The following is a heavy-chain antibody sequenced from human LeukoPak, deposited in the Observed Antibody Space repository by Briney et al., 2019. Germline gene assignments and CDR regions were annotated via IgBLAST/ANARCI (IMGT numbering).Heavy chain of an antibody. D-gene: IGHD1-26*01. CDR2: IWYDGSNK. CDR1: GFTFSSYG. J-gene: IGHJ6*02. Sequence: GGSLRLSCAASGFTFSSYGMHWVRQAPGKGLQWVAIIWYDGSNKYYADSVKGRFTISRDNSKNTLYLQMNSLRAEDTAVYYCARNTGSYEMDVWGQGTTVTVSS. CDR3: ARNTGSYEMDV. V-gene: IGHV3-33*01.